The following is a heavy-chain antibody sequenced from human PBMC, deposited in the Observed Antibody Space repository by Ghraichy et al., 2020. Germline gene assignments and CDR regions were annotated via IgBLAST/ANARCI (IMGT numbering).Heavy chain of an antibody. CDR1: GFTFSSYS. V-gene: IGHV3-21*01. CDR3: ARDHYYGSGSYPDWFDP. Sequence: GGSLRHSCAASGFTFSSYSMNWVRQAPGKGLEWVSSISSSSSYIYYADSVKGRFTISRDNAKNSLYLQMNSLRAEDTAVYYCARDHYYGSGSYPDWFDPWGQGTLVTVSS. D-gene: IGHD3-10*01. CDR2: ISSSSSYI. J-gene: IGHJ5*02.